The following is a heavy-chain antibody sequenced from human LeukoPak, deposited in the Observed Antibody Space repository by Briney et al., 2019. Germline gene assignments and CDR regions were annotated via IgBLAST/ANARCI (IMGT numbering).Heavy chain of an antibody. CDR3: ARGRIAAAGTYAFDI. D-gene: IGHD6-13*01. J-gene: IGHJ3*02. CDR2: ISGSGGST. CDR1: GFTFSSYA. V-gene: IGHV3-23*01. Sequence: PGGSLRLSCAASGFTFSSYAMSWVRQAPGKGLEWVSAISGSGGSTYYADSVKGRFTISRDNAKNSLYLQMNSLRAEDTAVYYCARGRIAAAGTYAFDIWGQGTMVTVSS.